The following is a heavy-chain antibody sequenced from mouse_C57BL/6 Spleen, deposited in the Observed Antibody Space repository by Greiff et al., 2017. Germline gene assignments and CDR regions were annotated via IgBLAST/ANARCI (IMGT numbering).Heavy chain of an antibody. CDR2: IYPSDSET. D-gene: IGHD1-1*01. J-gene: IGHJ2*01. V-gene: IGHV1-61*01. Sequence: QVQLQQPGAELVRPGSSVKLSCKASGYTFTSYWMDWVKQRPGQGLEWIGNIYPSDSETHYNQKFKGKATLTVDKSSSTAYMQLSSLTSEDSAVYYCARRGGSSYAYDLDYWGQGTTLTVSS. CDR3: ARRGGSSYAYDLDY. CDR1: GYTFTSYW.